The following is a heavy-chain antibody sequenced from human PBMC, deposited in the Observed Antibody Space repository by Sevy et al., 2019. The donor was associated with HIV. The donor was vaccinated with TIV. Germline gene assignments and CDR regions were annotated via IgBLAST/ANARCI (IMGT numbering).Heavy chain of an antibody. J-gene: IGHJ6*02. D-gene: IGHD5-12*01. CDR3: ARDENPYDDYYHGMDV. CDR1: GFTFSDYW. V-gene: IGHV3-7*01. Sequence: GGTLRLSCAASGFTFSDYWMTWVRQAPGKGLEWVANIKQEGSEKCYVESVKGRLTISRDNAKNSLYWQMKTLRSEDMAVYYCARDENPYDDYYHGMDVWGQGTTVTVSS. CDR2: IKQEGSEK.